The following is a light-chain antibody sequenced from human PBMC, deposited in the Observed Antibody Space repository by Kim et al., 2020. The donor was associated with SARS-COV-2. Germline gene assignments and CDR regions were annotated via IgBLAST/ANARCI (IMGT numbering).Light chain of an antibody. CDR2: DAS. J-gene: IGKJ1*01. CDR1: QSIRTY. CDR3: QQSYSTPQT. V-gene: IGKV1-39*01. Sequence: ASVGDRVTITCRASQSIRTYLNWYQQKPGIAPKLLIYDASSLHSGVPSRFSGSGSGSDFTLTISSLQPEDFASYYCQQSYSTPQTFGQGTKVDIK.